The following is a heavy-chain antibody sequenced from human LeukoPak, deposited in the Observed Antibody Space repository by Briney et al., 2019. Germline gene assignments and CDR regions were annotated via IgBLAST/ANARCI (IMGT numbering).Heavy chain of an antibody. CDR2: INPNSGGT. Sequence: ASVKVSSKASGYTFTGYSMHWVRQAPGQGLEWMGWINPNSGGTKYAQKFQGRVTMTRDTSTSTAYMELSRLRSDDTAVYYCARDKGYGSGSLYAMDVWGQGTTVTVS. D-gene: IGHD3-10*01. CDR3: ARDKGYGSGSLYAMDV. J-gene: IGHJ6*02. CDR1: GYTFTGYS. V-gene: IGHV1-2*02.